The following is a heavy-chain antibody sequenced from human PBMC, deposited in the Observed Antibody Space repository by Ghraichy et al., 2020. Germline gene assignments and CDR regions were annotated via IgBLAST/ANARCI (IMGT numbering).Heavy chain of an antibody. CDR1: GGSISSGYYY. CDR2: IYYSGST. CDR3: AIGKAVAGTLFDY. V-gene: IGHV4-30-4*01. J-gene: IGHJ4*02. D-gene: IGHD6-19*01. Sequence: SETLSLTCTVSGGSISSGYYYWTWIRQPPGKGLEWIGYIYYSGSTYYNPSLKSRVSISEDMSKNQFSLKLSSVTAADTAVYYCAIGKAVAGTLFDYWGQGTLVTVSS.